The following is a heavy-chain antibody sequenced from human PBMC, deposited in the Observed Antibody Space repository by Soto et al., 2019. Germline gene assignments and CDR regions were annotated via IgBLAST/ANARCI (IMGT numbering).Heavy chain of an antibody. J-gene: IGHJ5*02. Sequence: QVQLVQSGAEVKKPGASVKVSCKASGYTFTSYGMSWVRQAPGQGLEGMGWISAYNGNTNYAQKLEGRVPMTTDTSTSTAYMELRSMRSDGTAVYYCARLEHDSSGPAAFDPWGQGSLVTVSS. CDR2: ISAYNGNT. D-gene: IGHD3-22*01. V-gene: IGHV1-18*04. CDR3: ARLEHDSSGPAAFDP. CDR1: GYTFTSYG.